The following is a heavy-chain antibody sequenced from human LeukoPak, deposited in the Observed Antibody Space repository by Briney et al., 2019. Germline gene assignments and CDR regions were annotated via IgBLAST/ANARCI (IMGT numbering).Heavy chain of an antibody. J-gene: IGHJ4*02. CDR1: GYTFTSYY. CDR3: ARSIAVAGTGDY. D-gene: IGHD6-19*01. V-gene: IGHV1-46*01. CDR2: INPSGGST. Sequence: ASVKVSCKASGYTFTSYYMHWVRQAPGRGLEWMGIINPSGGSTSYAQKFQGRVTMTRDTSTSTVYMELSSLRSEDTAVYYCARSIAVAGTGDYWGQGTLVTVSS.